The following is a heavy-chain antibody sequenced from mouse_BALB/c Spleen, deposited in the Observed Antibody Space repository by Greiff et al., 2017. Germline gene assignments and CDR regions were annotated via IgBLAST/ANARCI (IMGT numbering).Heavy chain of an antibody. V-gene: IGHV1S81*02. Sequence: QVQLQQPGAELVKPGASVKLSCKASGYTFTSYWMHWVKPRPGQGLEWIGEINPSNGRTNYNEKFKSKATLTVDKSSSTAYMQLSSLTSEDSAVYYCARRTMITTLYYYAMDYWGEGTSVTVSS. CDR3: ARRTMITTLYYYAMDY. D-gene: IGHD2-4*01. CDR2: INPSNGRT. J-gene: IGHJ4*01. CDR1: GYTFTSYW.